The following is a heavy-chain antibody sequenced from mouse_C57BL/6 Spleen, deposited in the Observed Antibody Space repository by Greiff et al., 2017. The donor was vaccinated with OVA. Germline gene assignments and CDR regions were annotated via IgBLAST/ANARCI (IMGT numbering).Heavy chain of an antibody. Sequence: QVQLQQPGAELVKPGASVKLSCKASGYTFTSYWMQWVKQRPGQGLEWIGEIDPSDSYTNYNQKFKGKATLTVDTSSSTAYMQLSSLTSEDSAVYYCARPTGTVYFDYWGQGTTLTVSS. CDR3: ARPTGTVYFDY. J-gene: IGHJ2*01. V-gene: IGHV1-50*01. CDR1: GYTFTSYW. CDR2: IDPSDSYT. D-gene: IGHD4-1*02.